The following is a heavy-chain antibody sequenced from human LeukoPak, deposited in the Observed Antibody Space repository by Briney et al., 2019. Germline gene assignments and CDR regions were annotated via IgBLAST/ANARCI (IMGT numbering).Heavy chain of an antibody. CDR3: AKDHLPGIVVADRDY. J-gene: IGHJ4*02. CDR2: ISGSAGTT. D-gene: IGHD6-19*01. Sequence: GGSLRLSCAPSGLTFNRYGMSWVRQAPGKGLEWVSAISGSAGTTYYADSVKGRFTISRDNSKNTLYLQINSLRAEDTAVYYCAKDHLPGIVVADRDYWGQGTLVTVSS. CDR1: GLTFNRYG. V-gene: IGHV3-23*01.